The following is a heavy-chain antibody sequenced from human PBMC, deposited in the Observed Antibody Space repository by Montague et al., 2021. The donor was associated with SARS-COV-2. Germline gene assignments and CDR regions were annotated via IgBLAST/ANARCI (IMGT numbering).Heavy chain of an antibody. CDR3: AGGSYGSGSYHAFDI. D-gene: IGHD3-10*01. CDR2: SYYSGTT. V-gene: IGHV4-39*01. J-gene: IGHJ3*02. CDR1: GDSFNSPKYY. Sequence: SETLSLTCTVSGDSFNSPKYYCAWIRQPPGKGPEWIGSSYYSGTTYDNPSLRSQVTMSVDTSKTQFSLKMNSVTAADTAVYYCAGGSYGSGSYHAFDIWGQGTVVAVSS.